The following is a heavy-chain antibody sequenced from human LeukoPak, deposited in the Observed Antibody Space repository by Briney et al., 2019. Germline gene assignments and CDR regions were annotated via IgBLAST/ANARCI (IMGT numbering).Heavy chain of an antibody. CDR1: GFSVSSNY. CDR3: ARVEGAVAGFFDY. V-gene: IGHV3-53*01. J-gene: IGHJ4*02. D-gene: IGHD6-19*01. CDR2: IYSGGNT. Sequence: GGSLRLSCAASGFSVSSNYMSWVRQAPGKGLEWVSVIYSGGNTYYADSVKGRFTISRDNSKNTLYLQMNSLRAEDTAVYYCARVEGAVAGFFDYWGQGTLVTVSS.